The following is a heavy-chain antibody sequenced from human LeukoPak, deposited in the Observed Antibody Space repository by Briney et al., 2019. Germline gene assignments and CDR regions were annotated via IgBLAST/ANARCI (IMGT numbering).Heavy chain of an antibody. J-gene: IGHJ4*02. CDR1: GFTFSSHA. D-gene: IGHD2-2*01. CDR2: ISGSGGSP. Sequence: GGSLRLSCAGSGFTFSSHAMSWVRKAPGKGLEWVSLISGSGGSPYYADSVLGRFTISRDNSKNTLYLQMNSLRAEDTAVYYCATSPGPIPASTIYYFDYWGQGALVTVSA. V-gene: IGHV3-23*01. CDR3: ATSPGPIPASTIYYFDY.